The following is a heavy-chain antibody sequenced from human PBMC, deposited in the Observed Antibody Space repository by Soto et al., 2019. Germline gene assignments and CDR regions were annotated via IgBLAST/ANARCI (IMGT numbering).Heavy chain of an antibody. V-gene: IGHV1-69*13. CDR2: IIPIFGTA. CDR1: GGTFSSYA. J-gene: IGHJ4*02. CDR3: ASTGYSSSRYYFDY. D-gene: IGHD6-13*01. Sequence: ASVKVSCKASGGTFSSYAISWVRQAPGQGLEWMGGIIPIFGTANYAQKFQGRVTITADESTSTAYMELSSLRSEVTAVYYCASTGYSSSRYYFDYWGQGTLVTVSS.